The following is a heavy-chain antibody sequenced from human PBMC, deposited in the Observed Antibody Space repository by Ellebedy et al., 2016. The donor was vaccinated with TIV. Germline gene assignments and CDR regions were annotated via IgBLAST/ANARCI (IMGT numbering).Heavy chain of an antibody. CDR1: GGSVSRRSYY. CDR2: IYSSGST. D-gene: IGHD3-10*01. J-gene: IGHJ3*02. V-gene: IGHV4-61*03. Sequence: SETLSLXCTVSGGSVSRRSYYWSWIRQSPGKGLEWIGYIYSSGSTKYNASLKSRLTISADTSKKHFSLMLNSATAADTAVYFCTPGINSDDFYIWGHGTLVTVSS. CDR3: TPGINSDDFYI.